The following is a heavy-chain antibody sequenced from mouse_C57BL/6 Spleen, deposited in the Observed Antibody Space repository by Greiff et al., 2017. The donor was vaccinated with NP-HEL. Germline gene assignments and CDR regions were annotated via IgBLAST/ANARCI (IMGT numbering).Heavy chain of an antibody. CDR1: GYSFTGYY. Sequence: EVQLQQSGPELVKPGASVKISCKASGYSFTGYYMNWVKQSPEKSLEWIGEINPSTGGTTYNQKFKAKATLTVDKSSSTAYMQLKSLTSEDSAVYYCASPIYDGTTGYAMDYWGQGTSVTVSS. D-gene: IGHD2-3*01. CDR2: INPSTGGT. J-gene: IGHJ4*01. CDR3: ASPIYDGTTGYAMDY. V-gene: IGHV1-42*01.